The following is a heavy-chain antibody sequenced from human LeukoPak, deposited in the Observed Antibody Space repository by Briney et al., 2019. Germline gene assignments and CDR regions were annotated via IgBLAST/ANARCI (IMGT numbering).Heavy chain of an antibody. Sequence: PGGSLRLSCAASGFTFSDHYMDWVRQAPGKGLELVARSRNKAKSYATEYAASVKGRFTISRDDSRNSLFLQMNSLKTEDTAVYYCVRCYYDGSRYYFDHWGQGTLVTVSS. J-gene: IGHJ4*02. CDR2: SRNKAKSYAT. D-gene: IGHD3-22*01. V-gene: IGHV3-72*01. CDR3: VRCYYDGSRYYFDH. CDR1: GFTFSDHY.